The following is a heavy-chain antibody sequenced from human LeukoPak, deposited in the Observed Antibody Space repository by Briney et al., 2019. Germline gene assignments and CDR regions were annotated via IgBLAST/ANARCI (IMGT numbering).Heavy chain of an antibody. CDR2: TYYRSKWYN. CDR1: GDSVSSNSAA. J-gene: IGHJ4*02. Sequence: SQTLSLTCAISGDSVSSNSAAWNWIRQSPSRGLEWLGRTYYRSKWYNDYAVSVKSRVTINPDTSKNQFSLQLNSVTPEDTAVYYCASNSHYGDYACLDYWGQGTLVTVSS. D-gene: IGHD4-17*01. V-gene: IGHV6-1*01. CDR3: ASNSHYGDYACLDY.